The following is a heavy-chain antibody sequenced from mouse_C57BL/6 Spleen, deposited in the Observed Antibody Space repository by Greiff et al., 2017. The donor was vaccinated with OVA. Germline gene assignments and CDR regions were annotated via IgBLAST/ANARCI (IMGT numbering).Heavy chain of an antibody. CDR2: IWRGGST. Sequence: VKLMESGPGLVQPSQSLSITCTVSGFSLTSYGVHWVRQSPGKGLEWLGVIWRGGSTDYNAAFMSRLSITKDNSKSQVFFKMNSLQADDTAIYYCATSDGYSYYFDYWGQGTTLTVSS. V-gene: IGHV2-5*01. J-gene: IGHJ2*01. CDR1: GFSLTSYG. D-gene: IGHD2-3*01. CDR3: ATSDGYSYYFDY.